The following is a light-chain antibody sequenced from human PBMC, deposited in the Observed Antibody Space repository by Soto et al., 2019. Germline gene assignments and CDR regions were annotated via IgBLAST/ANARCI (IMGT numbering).Light chain of an antibody. CDR1: QSVLYSSNNKNC. Sequence: DIVMTQSPDSLAVSLGERATINCESSQSVLYSSNNKNCLAWYQQKPGQPPKLLIYWAYIRESGVPDRFSGGGSGTVFPPTFSGLRAEDGAVYYGQKYGVRPGALGQGTKVETK. CDR3: QKYGVRPGA. CDR2: WAY. J-gene: IGKJ1*01. V-gene: IGKV4-1*01.